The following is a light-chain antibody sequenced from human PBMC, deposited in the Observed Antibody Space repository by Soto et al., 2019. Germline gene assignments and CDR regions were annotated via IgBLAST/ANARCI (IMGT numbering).Light chain of an antibody. J-gene: IGLJ1*01. CDR1: SSDVGAYDY. Sequence: QSVLTQPASVSGSPGQSIAISCTGTSSDVGAYDYVSWYQQHPGKAPKVMIYDVSNRPSGVSNRFSGSKSDNTASLTISGLQAEDEADYYCSSYTSSSTYVFGTGTKVPVL. CDR3: SSYTSSSTYV. CDR2: DVS. V-gene: IGLV2-14*01.